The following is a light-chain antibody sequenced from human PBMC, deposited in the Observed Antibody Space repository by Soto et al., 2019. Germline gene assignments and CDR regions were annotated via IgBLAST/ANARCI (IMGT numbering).Light chain of an antibody. J-gene: IGKJ1*01. CDR3: QQYNSYSWT. Sequence: DIQMSQSPSTLSASVGDRVTITCRASQSLSSWLAWYQHKPGKAPKLLIYTASSLESGVPSRFSGSGSGTEFTLTISSLQPDDFATYYCQQYNSYSWTFGKGTKVEIK. CDR2: TAS. V-gene: IGKV1-5*03. CDR1: QSLSSW.